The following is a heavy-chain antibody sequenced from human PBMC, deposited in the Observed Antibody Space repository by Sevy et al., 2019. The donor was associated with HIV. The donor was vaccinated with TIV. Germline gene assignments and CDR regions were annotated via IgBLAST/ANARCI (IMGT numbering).Heavy chain of an antibody. Sequence: ASVKVSCKASGYTFNEYYIHWVRQAPGQGPEWMGWIKSYSGCTKFAQKFQGRVTLTRDTSVRRVYMHLKTLSSDDTAVYFCAREESSGYNWFDPWGQGTLVTVSS. D-gene: IGHD3-22*01. J-gene: IGHJ5*01. CDR3: AREESSGYNWFDP. CDR1: GYTFNEYY. CDR2: IKSYSGCT. V-gene: IGHV1-2*02.